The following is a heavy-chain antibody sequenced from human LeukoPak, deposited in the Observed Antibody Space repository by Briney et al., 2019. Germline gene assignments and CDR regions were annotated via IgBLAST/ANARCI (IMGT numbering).Heavy chain of an antibody. CDR2: INHSGST. Sequence: SETLSHTCAVYGGSFSGYYWSWIRQPPGKGLEWIGEINHSGSTNYNPSLKSRVTISVDTSKNQFSLKLSSVTAADTAVYYCARLSMVRGVNFHGMDVWGKGTTVTVSS. CDR3: ARLSMVRGVNFHGMDV. V-gene: IGHV4-34*01. J-gene: IGHJ6*04. D-gene: IGHD3-10*01. CDR1: GGSFSGYY.